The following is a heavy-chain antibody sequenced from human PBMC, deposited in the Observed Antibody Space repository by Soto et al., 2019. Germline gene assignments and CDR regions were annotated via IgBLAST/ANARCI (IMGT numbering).Heavy chain of an antibody. J-gene: IGHJ6*02. Sequence: GSLRLSCAASGFTFSSYGMHWVRQAPGKGLEWVAVISYDGSNKYYADSVKGRFTISRDNSKNTLYLQMNSLRAEDTAVYYCAKDVLRFLGWLAFYGMDVWGQGTTVTVSS. CDR1: GFTFSSYG. CDR3: AKDVLRFLGWLAFYGMDV. V-gene: IGHV3-30*18. CDR2: ISYDGSNK. D-gene: IGHD3-3*01.